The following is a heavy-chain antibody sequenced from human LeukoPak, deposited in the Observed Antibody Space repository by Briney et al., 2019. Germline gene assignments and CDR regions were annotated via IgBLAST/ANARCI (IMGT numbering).Heavy chain of an antibody. V-gene: IGHV4-59*01. CDR3: ARGPTTIRGDRTKWFDP. Sequence: SETLSLTCTVSGGSISSYYWSWFRRPPGKRLEWVGYSYYSGITNYNPSLKSRVTISVDTSKNQFSLNLNSVTAADTAVYYCARGPTTIRGDRTKWFDPWGQGTLVTVSS. CDR1: GGSISSYY. D-gene: IGHD3-10*01. CDR2: SYYSGIT. J-gene: IGHJ5*02.